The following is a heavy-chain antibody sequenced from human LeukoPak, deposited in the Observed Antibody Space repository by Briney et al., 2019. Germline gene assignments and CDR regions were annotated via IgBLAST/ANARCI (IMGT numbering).Heavy chain of an antibody. CDR3: ARAPYGSGMDV. D-gene: IGHD3-10*01. CDR2: IYYSGST. Sequence: KSSETLSLTCTVSGGSISSSSYYWGWIRQPPGKGLEWIGSIYYSGSTYYNPSLKSRVTISVDTSKNQFSLKLSSVTAADTAVYYCARAPYGSGMDVWGQGTTVTVSS. J-gene: IGHJ6*02. CDR1: GGSISSSSYY. V-gene: IGHV4-39*07.